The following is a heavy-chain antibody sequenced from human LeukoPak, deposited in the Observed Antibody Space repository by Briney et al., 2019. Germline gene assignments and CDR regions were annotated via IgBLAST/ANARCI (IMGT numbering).Heavy chain of an antibody. CDR1: GFTFSSYA. CDR3: ARVDGDSSGYYSFDY. V-gene: IGHV3-30-3*01. CDR2: ISYDGSNK. D-gene: IGHD3-22*01. J-gene: IGHJ4*02. Sequence: GGSLRRSCAASGFTFSSYAMHWVRQAPGKGLEWVAVISYDGSNKYYADSVKGRFTTSRDNSKNTLYLQMNSLRAEDTAVYYCARVDGDSSGYYSFDYWGQGTLVTVSS.